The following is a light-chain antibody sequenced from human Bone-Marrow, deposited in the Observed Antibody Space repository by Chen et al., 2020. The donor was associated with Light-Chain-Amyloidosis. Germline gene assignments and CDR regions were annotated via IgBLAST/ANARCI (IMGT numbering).Light chain of an antibody. V-gene: IGLV2-11*01. Sequence: QSALPQPRSVSGSPGQSVTISCTGTSSDVGGYNYVSWYHQPPGKAPKLMIYDVSKRPSGVPDRFSGSKSGNTASLTISGLQAEDEADYYCCSYAGSYTFSYVFGTGTKVTVL. CDR2: DVS. CDR1: SSDVGGYNY. J-gene: IGLJ1*01. CDR3: CSYAGSYTFSYV.